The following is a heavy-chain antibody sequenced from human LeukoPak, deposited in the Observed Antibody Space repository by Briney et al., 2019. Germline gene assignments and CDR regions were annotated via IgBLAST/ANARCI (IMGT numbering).Heavy chain of an antibody. CDR3: AKGARSLWFGESHIYYYYGMDV. Sequence: GGSLRLSCAASGFTFSSYAMSWVRQAPGKGLEWVSAISGSGGSTYYAGSVKGRFTISRDNSKNTLYLQMNSLRAEDTAVYYCAKGARSLWFGESHIYYYYGMDVWGQGTTVTVSS. CDR2: ISGSGGST. V-gene: IGHV3-23*01. J-gene: IGHJ6*02. D-gene: IGHD3-10*01. CDR1: GFTFSSYA.